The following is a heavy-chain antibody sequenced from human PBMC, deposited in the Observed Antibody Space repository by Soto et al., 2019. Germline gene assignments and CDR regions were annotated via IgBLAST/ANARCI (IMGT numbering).Heavy chain of an antibody. V-gene: IGHV4-31*03. CDR1: GGSISSGGYY. CDR2: IYYSGST. CDR3: ARGPFWGYDSSGYYSY. J-gene: IGHJ4*02. D-gene: IGHD3-22*01. Sequence: TSETLSLTCTVSGGSISSGGYYWSWIRQHPGEGLEWIGYIYYSGSTYYNPSLKSRVTISVDTSKNQFSLKLSSVTAADTAVYYCARGPFWGYDSSGYYSYWGQGTLVTVSS.